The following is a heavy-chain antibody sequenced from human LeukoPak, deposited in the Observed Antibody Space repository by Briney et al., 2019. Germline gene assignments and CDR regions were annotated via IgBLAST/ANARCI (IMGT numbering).Heavy chain of an antibody. CDR3: AKKRDAFDI. V-gene: IGHV3-23*01. CDR1: GFTFSSYA. Sequence: GGSLRLSCVASGFTFSSYAMGWVRQAPGKRPEWVSSLTDSGGTTYYVDSVKGRFTISRDNSKNTLYLHMNSLRAEDTGMYYCAKKRDAFDIWGQGTVVAVSS. D-gene: IGHD5-24*01. J-gene: IGHJ3*02. CDR2: LTDSGGTT.